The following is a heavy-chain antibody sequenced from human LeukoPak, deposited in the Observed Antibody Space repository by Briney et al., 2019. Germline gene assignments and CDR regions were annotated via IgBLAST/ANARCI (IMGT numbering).Heavy chain of an antibody. V-gene: IGHV3-7*05. J-gene: IGHJ4*02. Sequence: GSPRLSCAASGFAFSSYWMTWVRQAPGKGLEWVANIRQDGCEKYYVDSVRGRFTISRDNAKNSLYLQMNSLRGEDTAIYYCARHPWAMFDHWGQGT. CDR1: GFAFSSYW. D-gene: IGHD2-2*01. CDR2: IRQDGCEK. CDR3: ARHPWAMFDH.